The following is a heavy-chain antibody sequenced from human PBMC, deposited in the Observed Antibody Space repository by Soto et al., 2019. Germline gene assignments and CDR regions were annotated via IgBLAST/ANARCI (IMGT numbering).Heavy chain of an antibody. CDR2: VYNKGAT. J-gene: IGHJ6*02. Sequence: QVQLQESGPGLVKPSETLSLTCTVSNGSINGYYWSWIRQLPGKGLQWIGYVYNKGATNYNPSRKNRITISVDTSKRQFSLTLSSVTAADTAVYFCARDSRGYRSGQNFYYGLDVWGRGTTVAVSS. V-gene: IGHV4-59*01. CDR3: ARDSRGYRSGQNFYYGLDV. D-gene: IGHD5-18*01. CDR1: NGSINGYY.